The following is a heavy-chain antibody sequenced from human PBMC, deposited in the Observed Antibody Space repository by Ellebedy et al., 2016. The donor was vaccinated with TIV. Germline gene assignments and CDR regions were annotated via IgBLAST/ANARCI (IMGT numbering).Heavy chain of an antibody. Sequence: GESLKISCSASAFTFSSHAMSWVRQAPGKGLEWVSVVTGGSDPTFYVNFAKGRFTISKDISKNTLYLQMSDLRTEDSAVYYCARGSSGSSFSSYDYWGQGTLVTVSS. D-gene: IGHD1-26*01. CDR2: VTGGSDPT. V-gene: IGHV3-23*01. CDR1: AFTFSSHA. CDR3: ARGSSGSSFSSYDY. J-gene: IGHJ4*02.